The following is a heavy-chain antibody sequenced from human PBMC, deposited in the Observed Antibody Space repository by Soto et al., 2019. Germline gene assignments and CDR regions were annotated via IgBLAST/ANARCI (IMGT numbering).Heavy chain of an antibody. CDR1: GFSLNSRGVG. Sequence: QITLRESGPALVKPTQTLTLTCTFSGFSLNSRGVGVGWVRQPPGKALEWLAIVYWDDDKRYRPFLRSRLSIRKDTPKNQVVLTLTNTAPVDTATYYCVHRGPVDETGMGFDFWGQGSLVTVSS. V-gene: IGHV2-5*02. CDR2: VYWDDDK. CDR3: VHRGPVDETGMGFDF. J-gene: IGHJ4*02. D-gene: IGHD3-9*01.